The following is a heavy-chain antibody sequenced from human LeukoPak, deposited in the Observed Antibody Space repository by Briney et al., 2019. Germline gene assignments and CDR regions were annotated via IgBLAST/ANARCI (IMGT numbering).Heavy chain of an antibody. V-gene: IGHV3-15*01. CDR3: TAETYDFWSGYPDVSLDY. J-gene: IGHJ4*02. CDR2: IKSKTDGGTT. CDR1: GFTFSNAW. Sequence: GGSLRLSCAASGFTFSNAWMSWVRQAPGKGLEWVGRIKSKTDGGTTDYAAPVKGRFTISGDDSKNTLYLQMNSLKTEDTAVYYCTAETYDFWSGYPDVSLDYWGQGTLVTVSS. D-gene: IGHD3-3*01.